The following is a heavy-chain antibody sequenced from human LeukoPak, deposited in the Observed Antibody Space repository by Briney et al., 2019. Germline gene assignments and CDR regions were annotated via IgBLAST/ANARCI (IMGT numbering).Heavy chain of an antibody. V-gene: IGHV3-23*01. Sequence: GGSLRLSCAASGFTFSSYAMSWVRQAPGKGLEWVSSISSSGGSTYYADSVRGRFTISRDNSKNALYLQMNSLRAEDTAIYYCAKDLVTGSLDYWGQGTLVTVSS. CDR3: AKDLVTGSLDY. D-gene: IGHD3-10*01. J-gene: IGHJ4*02. CDR2: ISSSGGST. CDR1: GFTFSSYA.